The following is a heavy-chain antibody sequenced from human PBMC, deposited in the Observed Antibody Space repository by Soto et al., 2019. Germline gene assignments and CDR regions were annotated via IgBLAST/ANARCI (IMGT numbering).Heavy chain of an antibody. D-gene: IGHD6-13*01. Sequence: PVGSLRLSCVASGFTFSSYAMHWVRQAPGKGLEWVAVTSYDGNYKYYADSVKGRFTISRDNSKNTLYLQMNSLRAEDTAVYSCAREGGRVAAAGYGMDVWGQGTTVTVSS. CDR2: TSYDGNYK. J-gene: IGHJ6*02. CDR3: AREGGRVAAAGYGMDV. CDR1: GFTFSSYA. V-gene: IGHV3-30-3*01.